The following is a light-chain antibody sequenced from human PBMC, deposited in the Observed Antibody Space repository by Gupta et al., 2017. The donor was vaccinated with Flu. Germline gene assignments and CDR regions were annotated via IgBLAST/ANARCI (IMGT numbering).Light chain of an antibody. Sequence: DIVLTQSTLSLSVSLGQPASISCRSSRSLVHTDGNTYLFWFHQRPGQSPRRLIYKISNRDSGVPDRFSGSGSDTDFTLKISGVEAVDVGVYYCMQGIDLFTFGQGTRLEIK. V-gene: IGKV2-30*02. J-gene: IGKJ2*01. CDR1: RSLVHTDGNTY. CDR3: MQGIDLFT. CDR2: KIS.